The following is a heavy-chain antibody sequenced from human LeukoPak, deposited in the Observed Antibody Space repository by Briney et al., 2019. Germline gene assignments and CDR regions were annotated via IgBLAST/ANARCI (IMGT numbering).Heavy chain of an antibody. CDR2: ISYDGSNK. Sequence: GRPLRLSCAASGFTFSSYAMHGVRQAPGKGLEWVAVISYDGSNKYYADSVKGRFTISRDNSKNTLYLQMNSLRAEDTAVYYCARDSLRYFVWLFEDYFDYWGQGTLVTVSS. V-gene: IGHV3-30-3*01. CDR3: ARDSLRYFVWLFEDYFDY. D-gene: IGHD3-9*01. CDR1: GFTFSSYA. J-gene: IGHJ4*02.